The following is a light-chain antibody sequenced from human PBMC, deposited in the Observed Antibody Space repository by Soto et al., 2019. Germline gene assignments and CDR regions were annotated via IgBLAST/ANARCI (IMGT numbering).Light chain of an antibody. J-gene: IGKJ5*01. CDR1: QGVSAY. CDR2: DAS. V-gene: IGKV1-5*01. Sequence: DIQITQSPSSLSASVGDRVTITCRASQGVSAYLLWYRQRQGRAPKLLIYDASTLKTGVPSRFSSSGSGSEFNFTITGLQHDDFATYFCQQYNNHSTFGQGTRLEIK. CDR3: QQYNNHST.